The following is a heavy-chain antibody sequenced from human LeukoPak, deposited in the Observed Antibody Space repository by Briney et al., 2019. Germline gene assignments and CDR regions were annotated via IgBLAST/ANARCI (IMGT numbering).Heavy chain of an antibody. V-gene: IGHV3-74*01. J-gene: IGHJ4*02. Sequence: GGSLRLSCAASGFTFSDYWMHWVRQAPGKGLVWVSRINSDGRRTTYADSVKGRFTISRDNAKNTLYLQMNSLRAEDTAVYYCARVGRGDSSGLIDYWGQGTLVTASS. CDR2: INSDGRRT. CDR1: GFTFSDYW. D-gene: IGHD3-22*01. CDR3: ARVGRGDSSGLIDY.